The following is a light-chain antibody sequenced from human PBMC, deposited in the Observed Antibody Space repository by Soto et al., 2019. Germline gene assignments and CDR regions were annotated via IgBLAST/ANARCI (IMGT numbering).Light chain of an antibody. Sequence: DLQMTQSPSTLSASVGDRVTITCRASQSISNYLAWYQQKPGKAPKVLIYDASSFESGVPLRFSGSGSGTEFTLTISSLQPDDFATYYCQEYDSYSSTFGQGTKLQIK. CDR2: DAS. CDR1: QSISNY. V-gene: IGKV1-5*01. CDR3: QEYDSYSST. J-gene: IGKJ2*01.